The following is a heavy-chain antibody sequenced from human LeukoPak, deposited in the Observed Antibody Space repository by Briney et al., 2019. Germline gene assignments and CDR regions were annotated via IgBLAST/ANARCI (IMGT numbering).Heavy chain of an antibody. Sequence: SETLSLTCIISDDSISSSTYYWGWIRQPPGKGLEWIGTLYYSGKTYYNPSLKSRVTISIDTSKNQFSLKLNSVTAADTAVYYCARVSGYDWESFYDYWGQGTLVTVSS. J-gene: IGHJ4*02. V-gene: IGHV4-39*07. D-gene: IGHD5-12*01. CDR1: DDSISSSTYY. CDR2: LYYSGKT. CDR3: ARVSGYDWESFYDY.